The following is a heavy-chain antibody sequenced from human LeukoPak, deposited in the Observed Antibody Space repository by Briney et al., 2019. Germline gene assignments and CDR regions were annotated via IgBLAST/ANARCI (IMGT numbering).Heavy chain of an antibody. D-gene: IGHD5-12*01. J-gene: IGHJ2*01. CDR3: VATISGGVTTSWYFDL. CDR2: IKSKTDGGTT. V-gene: IGHV3-15*01. Sequence: GGSLRLSCAASGFTFSNAWMSWVRQAPGKGLEWVGRIKSKTDGGTTDYAAPVEGRFTISRDDSKNTLYLQMNSLKTEDAAVYYCVATISGGVTTSWYFDLWGRGTLVTVSS. CDR1: GFTFSNAW.